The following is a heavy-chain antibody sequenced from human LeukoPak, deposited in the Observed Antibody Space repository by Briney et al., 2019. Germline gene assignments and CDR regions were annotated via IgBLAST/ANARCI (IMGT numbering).Heavy chain of an antibody. Sequence: GGSLRLSCAASGFTFSSYAMSWVRQAPGKGLEWVSSISDNGGTTYYANSVKGRFIFSRDNSKNTLYLQMNSLRAEDTAVYYCAKDPELELPPSYYGMDVWGQGTTVTVSS. CDR2: ISDNGGTT. V-gene: IGHV3-23*01. CDR3: AKDPELELPPSYYGMDV. J-gene: IGHJ6*02. CDR1: GFTFSSYA. D-gene: IGHD1-7*01.